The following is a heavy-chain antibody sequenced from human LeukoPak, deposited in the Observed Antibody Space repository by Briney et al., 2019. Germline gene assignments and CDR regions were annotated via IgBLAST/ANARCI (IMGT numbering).Heavy chain of an antibody. CDR1: GFPFSSHS. CDR3: ARDSLGPPIFDS. CDR2: ISSLSTTI. Sequence: GGALRISRAASGFPFSSHSMNWGRPGPGKGLEGGAYISSLSTTIYYEDSVKGRSTISRDNARNSLSLQMNNLRTEDTAVYYCARDSLGPPIFDSWGQGTLVTVSS. V-gene: IGHV3-48*04. D-gene: IGHD2-2*02. J-gene: IGHJ4*02.